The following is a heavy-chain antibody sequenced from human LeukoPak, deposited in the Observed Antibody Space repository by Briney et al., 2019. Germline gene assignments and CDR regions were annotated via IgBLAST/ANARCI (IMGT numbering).Heavy chain of an antibody. CDR1: GYSISSGYY. V-gene: IGHV4-38-2*02. CDR3: AREILGYGMDV. J-gene: IGHJ6*02. Sequence: PSETLSLTCTVSGYSISSGYYWGWIRQPPGKGLEWIGSIYHSGSTYYNPSLKSRVTISVDTSKNQFSLKLTSVTAADTAVYYCAREILGYGMDVWGQGTTVTVSS. D-gene: IGHD3-16*01. CDR2: IYHSGST.